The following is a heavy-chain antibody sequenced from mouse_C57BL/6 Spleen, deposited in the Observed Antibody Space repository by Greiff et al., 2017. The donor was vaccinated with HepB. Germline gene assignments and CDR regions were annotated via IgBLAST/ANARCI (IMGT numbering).Heavy chain of an antibody. Sequence: VQLQQSGAELARPGASVKLSCKASGYTFTSYGISWVKQRTGQGLEWIGEIYPRSGNTYYNEKFKGKATLTADKSSSTAYMELRSLTSEDSAVYFCANYGRFAYWGQGTLVTVSA. V-gene: IGHV1-81*01. CDR3: ANYGRFAY. CDR2: IYPRSGNT. D-gene: IGHD1-1*01. CDR1: GYTFTSYG. J-gene: IGHJ3*01.